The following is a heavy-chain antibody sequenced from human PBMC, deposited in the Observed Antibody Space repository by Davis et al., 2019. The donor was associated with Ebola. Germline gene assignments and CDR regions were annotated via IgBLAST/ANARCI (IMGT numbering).Heavy chain of an antibody. CDR3: ARGDFYEISGSDQTFTDAFDV. J-gene: IGHJ3*01. CDR1: GFTFSSYS. Sequence: GGSLRLSCAASGFTFSSYSMNWVRQAPGKGLEWVSSISSSSSYISYADSVKGRFTISRDNTKTSLYLQMNRLRAEDTALYYCARGDFYEISGSDQTFTDAFDVWGQGTMVTVSS. CDR2: ISSSSSYI. D-gene: IGHD3-22*01. V-gene: IGHV3-21*04.